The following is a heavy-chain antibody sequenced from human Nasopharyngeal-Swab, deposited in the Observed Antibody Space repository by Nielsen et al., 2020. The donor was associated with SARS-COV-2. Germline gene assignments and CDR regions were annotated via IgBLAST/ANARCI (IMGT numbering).Heavy chain of an antibody. J-gene: IGHJ4*02. CDR2: IDWGDDK. CDR3: GRISPHDFHIDY. Sequence: SGPTLVKPPQTLRLTCTFSGFSLSTSGMCVTRVRQPPGKALEWLALIDWGDDKYYSTSLKTRPTISKDTSNNQVVLTMANMDPGDTATYYCGRISPHDFHIDYWGQGTLVTVSS. V-gene: IGHV2-70*20. CDR1: GFSLSTSGMC. D-gene: IGHD2-21*02.